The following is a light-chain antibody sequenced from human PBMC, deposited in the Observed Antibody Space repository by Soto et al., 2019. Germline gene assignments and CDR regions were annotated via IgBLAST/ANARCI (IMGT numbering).Light chain of an antibody. CDR1: SNDIGEYHY. CDR3: TSYAGSDNPVL. V-gene: IGLV2-8*01. Sequence: QSALTQPPSAPGSPGQSVTIPCTGTSNDIGEYHYVSWYQQHPGKAPKLMIYEVTQRPSGVPHRFSGSKSGNTASLTVSGLQPEDEADYYCTSYAGSDNPVLFGGGTKLTVL. CDR2: EVT. J-gene: IGLJ2*01.